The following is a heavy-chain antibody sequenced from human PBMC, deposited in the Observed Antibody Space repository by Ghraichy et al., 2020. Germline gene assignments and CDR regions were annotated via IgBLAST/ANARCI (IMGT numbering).Heavy chain of an antibody. V-gene: IGHV4-30-4*08. J-gene: IGHJ4*02. CDR2: IYKSGST. D-gene: IGHD3-22*01. Sequence: SETLSLTCTVSGDSISSGDYFWGWIRQLPGKGLEWIGYIYKSGSTYYQPSLKSRLTISIDASKNQFSLNLNSVTAADTAVYYCARARNSNGYYPVGYWGQGTLVTISS. CDR1: GDSISSGDYF. CDR3: ARARNSNGYYPVGY.